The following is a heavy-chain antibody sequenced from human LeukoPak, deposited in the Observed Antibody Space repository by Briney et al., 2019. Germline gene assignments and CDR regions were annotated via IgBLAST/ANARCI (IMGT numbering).Heavy chain of an antibody. D-gene: IGHD3-22*01. CDR1: GGSISSSSYY. CDR3: ARQQYYYDSSGYRAPGRWYFDL. J-gene: IGHJ2*01. Sequence: PSETLSLTCTVSGGSISSSSYYWGWIRQAAAKGLEWIGSIYYSGSTYYNPSLYSRVTISVDTSKNQFSLKLSSVTAADTAVYYCARQQYYYDSSGYRAPGRWYFDLWGRGTLVTVCS. CDR2: IYYSGST. V-gene: IGHV4-39*01.